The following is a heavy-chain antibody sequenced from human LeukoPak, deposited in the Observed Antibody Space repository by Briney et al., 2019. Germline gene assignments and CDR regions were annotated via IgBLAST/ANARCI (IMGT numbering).Heavy chain of an antibody. CDR1: GGSFSGYY. D-gene: IGHD5-24*01. Sequence: SETLSLTCAVYGGSFSGYYWSWIRQPPGKGLEWIGEINHSGSTNYNPSLKSRVTISVDTSKNQFSLKLSSVTAADTAVCYCAKRWLPRPFDIWGQGTMVTVSS. J-gene: IGHJ3*02. V-gene: IGHV4-34*01. CDR3: AKRWLPRPFDI. CDR2: INHSGST.